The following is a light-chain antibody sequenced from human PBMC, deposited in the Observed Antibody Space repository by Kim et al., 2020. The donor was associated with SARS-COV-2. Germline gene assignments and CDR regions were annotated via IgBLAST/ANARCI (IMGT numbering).Light chain of an antibody. CDR3: QQLDSYPIT. V-gene: IGKV1-9*01. CDR1: QVISSY. Sequence: SVGDKVTINCRASQVISSYVAWYQQKPGKAPKLLIYAKSTLQTGVPSRFSGSESETEFTLSISSLQPEDFATYYWQQLDSYPITFGQGTRLEIK. J-gene: IGKJ5*01. CDR2: AKS.